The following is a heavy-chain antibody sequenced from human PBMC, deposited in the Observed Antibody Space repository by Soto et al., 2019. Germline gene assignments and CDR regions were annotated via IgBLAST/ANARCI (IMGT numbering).Heavy chain of an antibody. Sequence: GGSLRLSCAASGFPFSSYWMHWVRQAPGKGLEWISYIHNDGSGTAYADSVRGRFTISRDNAKNTLYLQMNTLRAEDTAVYYCSKVHSSGSASPDYWGPGTLVTVSS. CDR3: SKVHSSGSASPDY. J-gene: IGHJ4*02. V-gene: IGHV3-74*01. D-gene: IGHD3-22*01. CDR2: IHNDGSGT. CDR1: GFPFSSYW.